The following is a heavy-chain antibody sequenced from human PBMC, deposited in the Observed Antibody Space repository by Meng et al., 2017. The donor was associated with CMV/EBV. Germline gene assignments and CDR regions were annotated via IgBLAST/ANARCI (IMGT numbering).Heavy chain of an antibody. V-gene: IGHV3-53*01. CDR1: GFTVSSNY. J-gene: IGHJ4*02. CDR2: IYSGGST. CDR3: ATTASSGYYYYFNY. D-gene: IGHD3-22*01. Sequence: GGSLRLSCAASGFTVSSNYMSWVRQAPGKGLEWVSVIYSGGSTYYADSVKGRFTISRDNSMNTLYLQMNSLRAEDTAVYYCATTASSGYYYYFNYWGQGTLVTVSS.